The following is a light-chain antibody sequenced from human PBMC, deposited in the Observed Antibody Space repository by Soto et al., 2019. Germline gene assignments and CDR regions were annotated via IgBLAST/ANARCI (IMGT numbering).Light chain of an antibody. CDR2: GSY. Sequence: DIQMTQSPSSLSASVGDRFTITCRASQTVSTNLNWYQRKPGKAPSLLIYGSYNLQTGVPSRFSGSGPETDFTLTISSLQPEDFGTYYCQQDNMTPFTFSPGTKVDIK. CDR1: QTVSTN. J-gene: IGKJ3*01. V-gene: IGKV1-39*01. CDR3: QQDNMTPFT.